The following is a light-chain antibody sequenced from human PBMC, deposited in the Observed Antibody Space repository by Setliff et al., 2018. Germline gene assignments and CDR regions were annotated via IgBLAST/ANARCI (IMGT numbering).Light chain of an antibody. Sequence: QSALTQPRSVSGSPGQSVTISCTGTSSDVGGYDYVSWYRQHPGKAPKLMIYDVYKRPSGVPDRFSASRSGNTASLTISGLQPEDESDYYCCSYAGYSYVFGTGTKVTV. CDR1: SSDVGGYDY. J-gene: IGLJ1*01. CDR2: DVY. CDR3: CSYAGYSYV. V-gene: IGLV2-11*01.